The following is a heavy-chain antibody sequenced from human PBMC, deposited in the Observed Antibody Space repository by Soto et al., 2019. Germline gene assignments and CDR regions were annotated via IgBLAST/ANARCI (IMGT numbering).Heavy chain of an antibody. V-gene: IGHV1-18*01. CDR3: ATSYYYGSGSYFGWFDP. Sequence: QVQLVQSGAEVKKPGASVKVSCKASGYTFTSYGISWVRQAPGQGLEWMGWISAYNGNTNYAQKLQGRGTMTTDTSTSTAYMELRSLRSDDTAVYYCATSYYYGSGSYFGWFDPWGQGTLVTVSS. CDR1: GYTFTSYG. J-gene: IGHJ5*02. D-gene: IGHD3-10*01. CDR2: ISAYNGNT.